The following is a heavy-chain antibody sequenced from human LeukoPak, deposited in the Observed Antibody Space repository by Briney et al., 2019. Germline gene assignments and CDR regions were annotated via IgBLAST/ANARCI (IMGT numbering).Heavy chain of an antibody. CDR2: ISGSGGST. D-gene: IGHD5-18*01. J-gene: IGHJ4*02. CDR1: GFTFSSYA. V-gene: IGHV3-23*01. Sequence: GGSLRLSCAASGFTFSSYAMSWVRQAPGKGLEWVSAISGSGGSTYYADSVKGRFTISRDNSKNTLYLQMNSLRAEDTAVYYCAKDQHSYGLSTSDYWGQGTLVTVSS. CDR3: AKDQHSYGLSTSDY.